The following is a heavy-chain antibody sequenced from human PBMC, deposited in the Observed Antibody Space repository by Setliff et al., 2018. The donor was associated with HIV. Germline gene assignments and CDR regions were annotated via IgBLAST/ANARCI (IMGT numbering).Heavy chain of an antibody. D-gene: IGHD4-17*01. CDR2: IYPNTGGT. J-gene: IGHJ4*02. V-gene: IGHV1-2*02. Sequence: ASVKVSCKASGYTFTEFYVHWVQQAPGEGLEWIGWIYPNTGGTNYAQKFQGRVTMTRDTSIRTAYMELRMLTSDDTAIYYCTRSTTADWGQGTMVTVSS. CDR3: TRSTTAD. CDR1: GYTFTEFY.